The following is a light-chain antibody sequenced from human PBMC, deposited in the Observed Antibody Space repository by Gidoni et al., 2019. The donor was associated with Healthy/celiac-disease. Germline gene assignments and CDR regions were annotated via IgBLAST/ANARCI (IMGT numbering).Light chain of an antibody. CDR3: QQYNNWPSLT. CDR1: QSVSSN. J-gene: IGKJ4*01. V-gene: IGKV3-15*01. CDR2: GAP. Sequence: TPSPDTLSVSPGERATLSCRDSQSVSSNLAWYQQKPGQAPRLLIYGAPTRATGIPARFSGSGSGTEFTITISSRQSEDFAVYYCQQYNNWPSLTFGGGTKVEIK.